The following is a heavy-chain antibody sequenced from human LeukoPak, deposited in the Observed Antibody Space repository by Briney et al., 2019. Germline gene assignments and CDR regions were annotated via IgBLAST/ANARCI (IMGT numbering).Heavy chain of an antibody. V-gene: IGHV3-30-3*01. CDR1: GFTFSSYA. CDR3: AATPSTPRDAFDI. Sequence: GGSLRLSCAASGFTFSSYAMHWVRQAPGKGLEWVAVISYDGSNKYYADSVKGRFTISRDNSKNTLYLQMNSLRAEDTAVYYCAATPSTPRDAFDIWGQGTMVTVSS. CDR2: ISYDGSNK. J-gene: IGHJ3*02.